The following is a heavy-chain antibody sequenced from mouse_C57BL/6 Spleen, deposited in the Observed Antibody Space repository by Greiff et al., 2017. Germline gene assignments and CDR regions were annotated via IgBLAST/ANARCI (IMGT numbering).Heavy chain of an antibody. V-gene: IGHV5-17*01. CDR1: GFTFSDYG. CDR2: ISSGSSTI. J-gene: IGHJ4*01. CDR3: APYAMDY. Sequence: EVMLVESGGGLVKPGGSLKLSCAASGFTFSDYGMHWVRQAPEKGLECVAYISSGSSTIYYADTVKGRFTISRDNAKNTLFLQMTSLRSEDTAMYYCAPYAMDYWGQGTSVTVSS.